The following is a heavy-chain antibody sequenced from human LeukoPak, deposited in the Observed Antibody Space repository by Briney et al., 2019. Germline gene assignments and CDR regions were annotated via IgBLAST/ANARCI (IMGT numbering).Heavy chain of an antibody. J-gene: IGHJ5*02. CDR1: GFTFSDYW. CDR2: INSDGSST. V-gene: IGHV3-74*01. Sequence: PGGSLRLSCAASGFTFSDYWMHWVRQAPGKGLVWVSHINSDGSSTTYADSVKGRFIISRDNAKNTLYLQMNSLRAEDTAVYYCAIRVGPWGQGTLVTVSS. D-gene: IGHD1-26*01. CDR3: AIRVGP.